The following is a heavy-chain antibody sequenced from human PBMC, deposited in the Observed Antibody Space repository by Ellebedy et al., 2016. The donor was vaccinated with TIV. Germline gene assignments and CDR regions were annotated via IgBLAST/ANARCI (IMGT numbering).Heavy chain of an antibody. Sequence: PGGSLRLSCAASGFTFSSYTLNWVRQAPGKGLEWVSSISTSSSYIYYADSVKGRFTISRDNAKNSLFLQMTSLRAEDTAVYYCARGGRDQWLIDYWGQGTLVTVSS. J-gene: IGHJ4*02. CDR1: GFTFSSYT. CDR2: ISTSSSYI. D-gene: IGHD6-19*01. CDR3: ARGGRDQWLIDY. V-gene: IGHV3-21*01.